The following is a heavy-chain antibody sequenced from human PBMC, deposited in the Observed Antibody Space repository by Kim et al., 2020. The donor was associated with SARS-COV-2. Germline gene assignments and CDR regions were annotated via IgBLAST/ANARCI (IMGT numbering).Heavy chain of an antibody. CDR3: TRDRGYSYGSGNDY. J-gene: IGHJ4*02. D-gene: IGHD5-18*01. Sequence: YAASVKGRFTLSRDDSKSIAYLKMNSMKTEDTAVYYCTRDRGYSYGSGNDYWGQGTLVTVSS. V-gene: IGHV3-49*02.